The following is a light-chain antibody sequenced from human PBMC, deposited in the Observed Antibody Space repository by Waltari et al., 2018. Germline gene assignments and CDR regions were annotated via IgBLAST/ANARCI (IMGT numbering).Light chain of an antibody. CDR1: QSVRGS. V-gene: IGKV3-20*01. J-gene: IGKJ1*01. Sequence: EIVLTQSPGTLSLSPGERATLSCRASQSVRGSLAWYQQKAGPAPRLLIYGASSRATGIPDRFSCSGSGTDFSLTISRLEPEDFAVYYCQHYVRLPATFGQGTKVEI. CDR2: GAS. CDR3: QHYVRLPAT.